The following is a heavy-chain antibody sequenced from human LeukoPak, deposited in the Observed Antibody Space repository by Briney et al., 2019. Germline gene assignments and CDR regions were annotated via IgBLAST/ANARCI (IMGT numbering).Heavy chain of an antibody. CDR1: GFTFSSAW. V-gene: IGHV3-66*01. Sequence: PGGSLRLSCAASGFTFSSAWMSWVRQAPGKGLEWVSVIYSGGSTYYADSVKGRFTISRDNSKNTLYLQMNSLRAEDTAVYYCAREIPYYYDSSGYDYWGQGTLVTVSS. CDR2: IYSGGST. CDR3: AREIPYYYDSSGYDY. J-gene: IGHJ4*02. D-gene: IGHD3-22*01.